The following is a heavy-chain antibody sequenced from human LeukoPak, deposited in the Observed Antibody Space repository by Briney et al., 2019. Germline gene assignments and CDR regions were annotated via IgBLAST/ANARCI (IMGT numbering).Heavy chain of an antibody. Sequence: SVKVSCKASGGTFSSYAISWVRQAPGQGLEWMGGIIPIFGTANYAQKFQGRVTITTDESTSTAYMELSSLRSEDTAVYYCARDPSDYDYVWGPYYFDYWGQGTLVTVSS. CDR2: IIPIFGTA. CDR3: ARDPSDYDYVWGPYYFDY. D-gene: IGHD3-16*01. V-gene: IGHV1-69*05. CDR1: GGTFSSYA. J-gene: IGHJ4*02.